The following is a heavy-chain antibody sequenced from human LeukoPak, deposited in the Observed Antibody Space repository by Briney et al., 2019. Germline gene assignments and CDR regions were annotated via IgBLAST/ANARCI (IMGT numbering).Heavy chain of an antibody. D-gene: IGHD3-10*01. CDR3: VLWFGESRLKGDY. CDR1: GFTFSSYA. CDR2: ISYDGSNK. V-gene: IGHV3-30-3*01. J-gene: IGHJ4*02. Sequence: GRSLRLSFAASGFTFSSYAMHWVRQAPGKGLEWVAVISYDGSNKYYADSVKGRFTISRDNSKNTLYLQMNSLRAEDTAVYYCVLWFGESRLKGDYWGQGTLVTVSS.